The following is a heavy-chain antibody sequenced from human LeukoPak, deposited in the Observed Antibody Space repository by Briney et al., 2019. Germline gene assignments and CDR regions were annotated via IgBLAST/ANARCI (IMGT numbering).Heavy chain of an antibody. J-gene: IGHJ4*02. CDR3: ARIVVADFDY. V-gene: IGHV4-39*01. Sequence: PSETLSLTCTVSGGSISSGSYYWSWIRQPPGKGLEWIGSIYHSGSTYYNPSLKSRVTISVDTSKNQFSLKLSSVTAADTAVYYCARIVVADFDYWGQGTLVTVSS. D-gene: IGHD3-22*01. CDR1: GGSISSGSYY. CDR2: IYHSGST.